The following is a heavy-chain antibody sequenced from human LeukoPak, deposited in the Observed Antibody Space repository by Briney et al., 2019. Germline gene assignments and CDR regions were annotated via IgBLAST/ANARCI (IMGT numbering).Heavy chain of an antibody. J-gene: IGHJ4*02. V-gene: IGHV3-66*01. CDR2: IYSGGST. CDR1: GFTLSSDY. Sequence: PGGSLRLSCAASGFTLSSDYMSWVRQAPGKGLECVSLIYSGGSTYYADSVKGRFTISRDNAKNSLNLQMNSLRAEDTAIYYCARDKIVGATYFDYWGQGTLVTVSS. D-gene: IGHD1-26*01. CDR3: ARDKIVGATYFDY.